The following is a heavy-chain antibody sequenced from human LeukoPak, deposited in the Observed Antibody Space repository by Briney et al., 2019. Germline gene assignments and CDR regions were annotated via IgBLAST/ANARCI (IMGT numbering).Heavy chain of an antibody. J-gene: IGHJ4*02. D-gene: IGHD5-18*01. Sequence: PSETLSLTCTVSGGSMSSYYWSWIRQPPGKGLEWIGYIYYSGSTNYNPSLKSRVTISVDTSKNQCSLKLSSVTAADTAVYYCARGQSGYSYGYYFDDWGQGTLVTVS. CDR1: GGSMSSYY. CDR3: ARGQSGYSYGYYFDD. V-gene: IGHV4-59*01. CDR2: IYYSGST.